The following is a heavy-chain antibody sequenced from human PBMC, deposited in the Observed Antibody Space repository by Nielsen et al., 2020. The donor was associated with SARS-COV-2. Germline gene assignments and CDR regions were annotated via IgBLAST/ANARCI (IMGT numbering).Heavy chain of an antibody. D-gene: IGHD6-13*01. V-gene: IGHV3-9*01. CDR3: AKIAAAGPDY. J-gene: IGHJ4*02. CDR1: GFTFDDYA. Sequence: SLKISCAASGFTFDDYAMHWVRQDPGKGLEWVSGISWNSGSIGYADSVKGRFTISRDNAKNSLYLQMNSLRAEDTALYYCAKIAAAGPDYWGQGTLVTVSS. CDR2: ISWNSGSI.